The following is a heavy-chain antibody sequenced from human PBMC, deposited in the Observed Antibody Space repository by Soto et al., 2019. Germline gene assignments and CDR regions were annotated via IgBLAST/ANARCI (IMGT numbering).Heavy chain of an antibody. CDR1: GFTFSSYA. Sequence: GGSLRLSCAASGFTFSSYAMSRVRQAPGKGLEWVSAISGSGGSTYYADSVKGRFTISRDNSKNTLYLQMNSLRAEDTAVYYCAKKVRLGYYYYGMDVWGQGTTVTVSS. J-gene: IGHJ6*02. V-gene: IGHV3-23*01. CDR2: ISGSGGST. CDR3: AKKVRLGYYYYGMDV. D-gene: IGHD4-17*01.